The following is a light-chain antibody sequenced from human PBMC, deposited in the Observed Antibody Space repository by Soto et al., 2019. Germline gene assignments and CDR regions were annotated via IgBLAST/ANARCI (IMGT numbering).Light chain of an antibody. CDR3: QHYGSSPYT. V-gene: IGKV3-20*01. Sequence: EIVLTQSPGILSLSPGERATLSCRASQSVSSSHLAWYQQKPGQAPSLLIYAASSRATGIPARFSGSGSGTDFTLTISRLEPEDFVLYHCQHYGSSPYTFGQGTKLEIK. CDR2: AAS. J-gene: IGKJ2*01. CDR1: QSVSSSH.